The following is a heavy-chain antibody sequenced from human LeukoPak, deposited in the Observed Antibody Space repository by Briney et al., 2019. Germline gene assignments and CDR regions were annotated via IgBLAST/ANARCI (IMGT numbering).Heavy chain of an antibody. Sequence: GESLKISCKGSGYSFTSYWIGWVRQMPGKGPEWMGIIYPGDSDTRYSPSFQGQVTISADKSISTAYLQWSSLKASDTAMYYCARHHSSGWYESPFDYWGQGTLVTVSS. J-gene: IGHJ4*02. V-gene: IGHV5-51*01. CDR3: ARHHSSGWYESPFDY. D-gene: IGHD6-19*01. CDR1: GYSFTSYW. CDR2: IYPGDSDT.